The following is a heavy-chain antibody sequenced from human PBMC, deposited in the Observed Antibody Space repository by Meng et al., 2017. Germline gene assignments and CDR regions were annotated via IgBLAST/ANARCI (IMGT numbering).Heavy chain of an antibody. CDR2: INSDGGST. Sequence: GESLKISCAASGFTFSNYWMHWVRQAPGKGLVWVSRINSDGGSTTYADSVKGRFTISRDNAKNTLYLQMNSLRAEDTAVYYCARGDYVWGSYRFGGFDYWGQGTLVTVSS. V-gene: IGHV3-74*01. J-gene: IGHJ4*02. CDR3: ARGDYVWGSYRFGGFDY. CDR1: GFTFSNYW. D-gene: IGHD3-16*02.